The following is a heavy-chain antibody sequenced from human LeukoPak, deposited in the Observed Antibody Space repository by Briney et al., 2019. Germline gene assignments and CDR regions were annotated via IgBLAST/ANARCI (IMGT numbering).Heavy chain of an antibody. J-gene: IGHJ5*02. CDR1: GGSFSHNY. V-gene: IGHV4-34*01. D-gene: IGHD1-1*01. CDR3: ARVPDITARPCDT. Sequence: PSETLSLTCAVYGGSFSHNYWTCVRETPGGGLEWVGEISHSGDISGHNPSLGSRVTISVDSSKKQFSLTLTSVTAADTGIYYCARVPDITARPCDTWRRGTAVIVSS. CDR2: ISHSGDIS.